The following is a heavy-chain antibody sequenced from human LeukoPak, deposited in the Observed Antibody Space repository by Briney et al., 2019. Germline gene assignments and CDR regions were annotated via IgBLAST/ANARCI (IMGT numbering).Heavy chain of an antibody. CDR1: GFTVSSNY. V-gene: IGHV3-66*01. J-gene: IGHJ4*02. CDR2: IYSCGST. Sequence: GGSLRLSCAASGFTVSSNYMSWVRQAPGKGLEWVSVIYSCGSTYYADSVKGRFTISRDNSKNTLYLQMNSLRAEDTAVYYCARDPEREWFLDYWGQGTLVTVSS. CDR3: ARDPEREWFLDY. D-gene: IGHD1-1*01.